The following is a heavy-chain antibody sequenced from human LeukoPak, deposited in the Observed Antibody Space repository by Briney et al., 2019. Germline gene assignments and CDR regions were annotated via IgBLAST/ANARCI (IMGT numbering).Heavy chain of an antibody. CDR3: ARGLSSYYYYFVV. J-gene: IGHJ6*03. CDR2: IKQDGEEK. CDR1: GFIFSNYW. D-gene: IGHD3-16*02. Sequence: HPGGSLRLSCAASGFIFSNYWMTWVRQAPGKGLEWVANIKQDGEEKYYVDSVKGRFTISRDNAKNSLYLQMNSLRAEDTAVYFCARGLSSYYYYFVVWGKGTTVTVSS. V-gene: IGHV3-7*04.